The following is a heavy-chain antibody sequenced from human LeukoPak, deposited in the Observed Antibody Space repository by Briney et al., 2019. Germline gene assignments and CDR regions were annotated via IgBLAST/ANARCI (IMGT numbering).Heavy chain of an antibody. Sequence: SETLSLTCAVYGGSFSTYYWSWIRQPPGKGLEWIGEVTHSGRTNYNPSLSSRVTISVDMSKHQFSLKLISVTAADTAVYYCARGPRIVPANDGYYYMDVWGKGTTVTVSS. CDR2: VTHSGRT. CDR3: ARGPRIVPANDGYYYMDV. CDR1: GGSFSTYY. V-gene: IGHV4-34*01. D-gene: IGHD2-2*01. J-gene: IGHJ6*03.